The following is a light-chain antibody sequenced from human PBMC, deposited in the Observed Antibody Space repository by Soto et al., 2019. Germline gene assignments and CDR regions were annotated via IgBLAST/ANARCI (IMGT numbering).Light chain of an antibody. CDR3: QQVQHYPIT. CDR2: LAS. CDR1: QYINTY. Sequence: DIQLTQSPSFVSASVGDRVTITCRASQYINTYLAWFQRKPGKAPKLLIYLASTLQSGVPSKFSGSGSGTEFTLTISSLQPEDFATYYCQQVQHYPITFGQGTRLEIK. V-gene: IGKV1-9*01. J-gene: IGKJ5*01.